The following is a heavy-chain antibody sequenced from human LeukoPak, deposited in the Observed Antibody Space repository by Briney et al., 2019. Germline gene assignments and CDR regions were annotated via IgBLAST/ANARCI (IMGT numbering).Heavy chain of an antibody. CDR2: ITWDGGST. CDR3: AKDMAAYYYASGNIDY. Sequence: GGSLRLSCAASGFTFDDYTMHWVRQAPGKGLEWVSLITWDGGSTYYADSVKGRFTISRDNSKNSLYLQMNSLRADDTSLYYCAKDMAAYYYASGNIDYWGQGTLVTVSS. D-gene: IGHD3-10*01. J-gene: IGHJ4*02. CDR1: GFTFDDYT. V-gene: IGHV3-43D*03.